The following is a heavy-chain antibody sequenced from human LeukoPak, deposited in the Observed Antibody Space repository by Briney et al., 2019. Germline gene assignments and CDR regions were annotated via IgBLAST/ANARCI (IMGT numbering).Heavy chain of an antibody. D-gene: IGHD3-3*01. Sequence: SETLSLTCAVYGGSFSVSYWTWVRQPPGKGLEWIGEINHSGSTSYTPSLKSRVTMSVDTSKNQFSLKLSSVTAADTAVYYCVIWIGTTSNDYWGQGTLVTVSS. J-gene: IGHJ4*02. CDR3: VIWIGTTSNDY. V-gene: IGHV4-34*01. CDR1: GGSFSVSY. CDR2: INHSGST.